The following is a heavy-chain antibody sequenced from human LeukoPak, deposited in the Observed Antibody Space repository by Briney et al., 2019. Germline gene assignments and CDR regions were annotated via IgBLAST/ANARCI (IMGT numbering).Heavy chain of an antibody. J-gene: IGHJ4*02. CDR1: GVSISSYY. D-gene: IGHD3-9*01. V-gene: IGHV4-30-4*08. CDR3: ARDHLDFAYFDY. Sequence: KSSETLSLTCTVSGVSISSYYWSWIRQPPGKGLEWIGYIYYGGSTYYNPSLKSRVTISVDTSKNQFSLKLSSVTAADTAVYYCARDHLDFAYFDYWGQGTLVTVSS. CDR2: IYYGGST.